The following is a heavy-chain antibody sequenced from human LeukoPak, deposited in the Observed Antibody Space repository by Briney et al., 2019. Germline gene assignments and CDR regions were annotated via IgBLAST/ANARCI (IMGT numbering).Heavy chain of an antibody. CDR2: ISWNSGSI. Sequence: GRSLRLSCAASGFTFDDYAMHWVRQAPGKGLEWVSGISWNSGSIGYADSVKGRFTISRDNARNSLYLQMNSLRAEDTALYCCAKASLSGYDIYYFDYWGQGTLVTVSS. CDR1: GFTFDDYA. J-gene: IGHJ4*02. D-gene: IGHD5-12*01. CDR3: AKASLSGYDIYYFDY. V-gene: IGHV3-9*01.